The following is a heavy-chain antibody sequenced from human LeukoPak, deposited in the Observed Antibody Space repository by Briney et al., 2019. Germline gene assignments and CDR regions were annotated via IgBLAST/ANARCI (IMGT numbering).Heavy chain of an antibody. D-gene: IGHD2-21*02. CDR3: ATLEVVTATHSLDY. V-gene: IGHV3-21*05. J-gene: IGHJ4*02. Sequence: GGSLRLSCAASGFTFSSSSMNWVRQAPGKGLEWVSYISSSSSSYTNYADSVKGRFTISRDNAKNSLYLQMNSLRAEDTAVYYCATLEVVTATHSLDYWGQGTLVTVSS. CDR1: GFTFSSSS. CDR2: ISSSSSSYT.